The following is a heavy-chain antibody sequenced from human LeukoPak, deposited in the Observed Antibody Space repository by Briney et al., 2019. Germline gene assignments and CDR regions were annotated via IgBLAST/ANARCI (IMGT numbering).Heavy chain of an antibody. V-gene: IGHV4-30-4*01. CDR2: IYYSGST. CDR3: PRGTRSLLAAAGTEDY. CDR1: GGSISSGDYY. Sequence: SETLSLTCTVSGGSISSGDYYWSWIRQPPGKGLEWIGYIYYSGSTYYNPSLKSRVTISVDTSKNQFSLKLSSVTAADTAVYYCPRGTRSLLAAAGTEDYWGQGTLVTVSS. J-gene: IGHJ4*02. D-gene: IGHD6-13*01.